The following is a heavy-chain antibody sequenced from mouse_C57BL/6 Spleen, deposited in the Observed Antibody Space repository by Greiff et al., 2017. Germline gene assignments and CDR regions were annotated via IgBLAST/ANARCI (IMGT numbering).Heavy chain of an antibody. J-gene: IGHJ3*01. CDR3: ARWEDYYGSSSWFAY. CDR1: GYTFTGYW. Sequence: QVQLQQSGAELMKPGASVKLSCKATGYTFTGYWIEWVKQRPGHGLEWIGEILPGSGSTNYNEKFKSKATLTVDTSSSTAYMQLSSLTSEDSAVYYCARWEDYYGSSSWFAYWGQGTLVTVSA. D-gene: IGHD1-1*01. V-gene: IGHV1-9*01. CDR2: ILPGSGST.